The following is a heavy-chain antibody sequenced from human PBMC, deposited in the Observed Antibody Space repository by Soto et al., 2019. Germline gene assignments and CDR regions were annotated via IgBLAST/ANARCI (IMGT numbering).Heavy chain of an antibody. V-gene: IGHV4-61*08. Sequence: SETLSLTCTVSGGSVNSGVYYWSWIRQPPGKGLEWIGYISYSGSTNYNPSLKSRVTISLDTSKNQFSLKLSSVTAADTAIYYCAREGSYRFDYWGQGTLVTVSS. CDR2: ISYSGST. D-gene: IGHD3-16*02. CDR1: GGSVNSGVYY. CDR3: AREGSYRFDY. J-gene: IGHJ4*02.